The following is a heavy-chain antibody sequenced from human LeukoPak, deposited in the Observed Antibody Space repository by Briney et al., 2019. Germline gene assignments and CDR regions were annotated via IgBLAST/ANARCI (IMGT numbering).Heavy chain of an antibody. D-gene: IGHD2-15*01. CDR1: GDSVSSNSVA. V-gene: IGHV6-1*01. CDR2: TYYRSKWYY. CDR3: AREPRYCSGGTCYSNDAFDI. Sequence: SQTLSLTCAISGDSVSSNSVAWNWIRQSPSRGLEWLGRTYYRSKWYYDYAVSVKSRITLNPDTSKNQFSLQLDSVTPEDTAVYFCAREPRYCSGGTCYSNDAFDIWGQGTMVIVSS. J-gene: IGHJ3*02.